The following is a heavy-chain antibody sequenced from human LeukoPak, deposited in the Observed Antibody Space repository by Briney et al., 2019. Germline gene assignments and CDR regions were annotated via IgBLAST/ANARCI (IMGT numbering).Heavy chain of an antibody. D-gene: IGHD3-10*01. CDR3: ARDRTVRGVSMCY. Sequence: GASVKVSCKASGYTFTSYYMHWVRQAPGQGLEWMGIINPSGGSTSYAQKFQGRVTMTRDTSTSTVYMELRSLRSDDTAVYCCARDRTVRGVSMCYWGQGTLVTVSS. V-gene: IGHV1-46*01. CDR1: GYTFTSYY. J-gene: IGHJ4*02. CDR2: INPSGGST.